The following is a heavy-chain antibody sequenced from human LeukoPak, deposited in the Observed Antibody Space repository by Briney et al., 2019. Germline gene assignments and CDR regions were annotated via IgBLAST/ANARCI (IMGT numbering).Heavy chain of an antibody. J-gene: IGHJ4*02. CDR2: ISGSDGRT. Sequence: GGSLILSCAASGCTFSSCTMNWGRQAPRKGLELVSSISGSDGRTFYADSVKGRFTISRDNSQNTLYMQMSSLRAEETAIYYCPRRGGSNGWGAFDSWGQGTLITASS. CDR3: PRRGGSNGWGAFDS. CDR1: GCTFSSCT. V-gene: IGHV3-23*01. D-gene: IGHD1-26*01.